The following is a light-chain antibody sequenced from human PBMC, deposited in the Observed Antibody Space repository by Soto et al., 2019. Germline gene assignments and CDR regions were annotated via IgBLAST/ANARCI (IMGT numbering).Light chain of an antibody. Sequence: QSALTQPPSASGSPGQSVTISCTGTSSDVGGYNYVSWYQQHPGKAPKLIIYEVSDRPSGVSNRFSSSKSGNTASLTISGLQTEDEADYYCCSYTSISTSAVFGGGTKLTVL. CDR3: CSYTSISTSAV. CDR2: EVS. J-gene: IGLJ2*01. CDR1: SSDVGGYNY. V-gene: IGLV2-14*01.